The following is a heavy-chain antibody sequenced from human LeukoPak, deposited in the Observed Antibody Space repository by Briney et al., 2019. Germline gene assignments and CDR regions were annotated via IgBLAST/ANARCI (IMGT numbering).Heavy chain of an antibody. V-gene: IGHV3-30*04. CDR1: GFTFSSYA. D-gene: IGHD3-10*01. CDR2: VSYDGSDK. Sequence: GGSLRLSCAASGFTFSSYAMHWVRQAPGKGLEWVAVVSYDGSDKYYADSVKGRFTISRDNSKNTLYLQMNSLRAEDTAVYYCAKDRYYGSGSYYNGGPVDYWGQGTLVTVSS. CDR3: AKDRYYGSGSYYNGGPVDY. J-gene: IGHJ4*02.